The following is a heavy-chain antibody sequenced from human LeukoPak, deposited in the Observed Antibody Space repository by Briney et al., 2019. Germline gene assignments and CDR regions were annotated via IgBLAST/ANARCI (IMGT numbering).Heavy chain of an antibody. V-gene: IGHV3-21*01. CDR3: AREGLLGATTYFDF. CDR2: ISTSSSYI. J-gene: IGHJ4*02. Sequence: GGSLRLSCAASGFTFSSYSMIWVRQAPGKGLEWVSSISTSSSYIYYADSLKGRFTISRDNAKNSLYLQMNSLRAEDTALYYCAREGLLGATTYFDFWGQGTLVTVSS. CDR1: GFTFSSYS. D-gene: IGHD1-26*01.